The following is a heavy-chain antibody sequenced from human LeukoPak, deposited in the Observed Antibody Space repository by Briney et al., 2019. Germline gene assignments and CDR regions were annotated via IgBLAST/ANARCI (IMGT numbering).Heavy chain of an antibody. Sequence: GGSLRLSCVASGFIFSSYGMHWVRQAPGKGLEWVAFIRYDGSNKYYADSVKGRFTISRDNSKNTLYLQMNSLRAEDTAVYYCAKDGNIVVVSAAVGAFDIWGQGTLVTVSS. CDR2: IRYDGSNK. CDR3: AKDGNIVVVSAAVGAFDI. J-gene: IGHJ4*02. CDR1: GFIFSSYG. V-gene: IGHV3-30*02. D-gene: IGHD2-2*01.